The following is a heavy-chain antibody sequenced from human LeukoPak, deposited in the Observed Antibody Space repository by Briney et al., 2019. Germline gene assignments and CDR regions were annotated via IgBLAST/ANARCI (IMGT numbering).Heavy chain of an antibody. CDR3: AQCFGTSCFDFDY. CDR1: GLTFSIYN. J-gene: IGHJ4*02. CDR2: ISSSSSYI. Sequence: GGSLRLSCAASGLTFSIYNMHWVRLAPGKGLEWVSSISSSSSYIYYADSVKGRFTISRDNGKNSLYLQMNSLRAEDTAVYYCAQCFGTSCFDFDYWGQGTLVTVSS. D-gene: IGHD2-2*01. V-gene: IGHV3-21*01.